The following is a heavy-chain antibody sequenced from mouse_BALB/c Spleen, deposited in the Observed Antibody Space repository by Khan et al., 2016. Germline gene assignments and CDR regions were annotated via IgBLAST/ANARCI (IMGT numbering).Heavy chain of an antibody. D-gene: IGHD1-1*02. J-gene: IGHJ2*01. Sequence: QCQLVQSGPELKKPGETVKISCKASGYTFTNYGMNWVKQAPGKGLKWMGWINTYTGEPTYADDFKGRFAFSLETSASTAYLQINNLKNEDMATYFCARDYGDYWGQGTTLTVSS. V-gene: IGHV9-1*02. CDR1: GYTFTNYG. CDR2: INTYTGEP. CDR3: ARDYGDY.